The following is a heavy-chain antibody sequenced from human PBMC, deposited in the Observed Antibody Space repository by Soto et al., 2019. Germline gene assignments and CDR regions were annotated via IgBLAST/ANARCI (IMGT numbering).Heavy chain of an antibody. Sequence: PGESLKISCKGSGYSFTSYWIGWVRQMPGKGLEWMGIIYPGDSDTRYSPSFQGQVTISADKSISTAYLQWSSLKASDTAMYYCARRLSFGVVMIGFDPWGQGTLVTVSS. CDR3: ARRLSFGVVMIGFDP. D-gene: IGHD3-3*01. CDR2: IYPGDSDT. J-gene: IGHJ5*02. V-gene: IGHV5-51*01. CDR1: GYSFTSYW.